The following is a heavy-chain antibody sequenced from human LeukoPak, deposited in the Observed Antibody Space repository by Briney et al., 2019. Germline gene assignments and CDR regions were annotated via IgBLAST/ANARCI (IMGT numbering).Heavy chain of an antibody. D-gene: IGHD5-18*01. V-gene: IGHV4-34*01. CDR1: GGSFSGYY. Sequence: PSETLSLTCAVYGGSFSGYYWSWIRQPPGKGLEWIGEINHSGSTNYNPSLKSRVTISVDTSKNRFSLKLSSVTAADTAVYYCARARPARGYSYGSRERWFDPWGQGTLVTVSS. CDR3: ARARPARGYSYGSRERWFDP. CDR2: INHSGST. J-gene: IGHJ5*02.